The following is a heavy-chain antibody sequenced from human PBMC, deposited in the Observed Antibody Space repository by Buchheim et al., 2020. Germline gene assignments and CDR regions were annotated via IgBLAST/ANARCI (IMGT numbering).Heavy chain of an antibody. Sequence: EVQLVESGGGLVQPGGSLKLSCAASGFTFSGSAMHWVRQASGKGLEWVGRIRSKANSYATAYAASVKGRFTISRDDSKNTAYLQMNSLKTEDTAVYYCTRRFGGYYDSSGYYTWGQGTL. V-gene: IGHV3-73*02. D-gene: IGHD3-22*01. J-gene: IGHJ5*02. CDR2: IRSKANSYAT. CDR3: TRRFGGYYDSSGYYT. CDR1: GFTFSGSA.